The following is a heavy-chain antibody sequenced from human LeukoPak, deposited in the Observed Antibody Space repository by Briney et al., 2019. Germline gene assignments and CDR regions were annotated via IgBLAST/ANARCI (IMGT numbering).Heavy chain of an antibody. CDR2: ISAYNGNT. Sequence: ASVKVSWKASGYTFTSYGISWVRQAPGQGLEWMGWISAYNGNTNYAQKFQGRVTMTRDMSTSTVYMELNSLRSEDTAVYYCARERGNDFWSGRVQTMDVWGKGTTVTVSS. D-gene: IGHD3-3*01. J-gene: IGHJ6*03. V-gene: IGHV1-18*01. CDR1: GYTFTSYG. CDR3: ARERGNDFWSGRVQTMDV.